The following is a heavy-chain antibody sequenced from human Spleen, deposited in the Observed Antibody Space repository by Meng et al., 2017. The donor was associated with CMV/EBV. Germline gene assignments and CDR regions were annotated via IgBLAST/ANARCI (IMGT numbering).Heavy chain of an antibody. CDR1: GFTFSTYS. CDR3: GRVPGVGMSFYYGLDV. J-gene: IGHJ6*02. D-gene: IGHD3-3*01. V-gene: IGHV3-48*04. CDR2: IISSSVTM. Sequence: GESLKISCKASGFTFSTYSMNWVRQAPGKGLEWIANIISSSVTMSYADSVKGRFTVSRDNAKNSLYLQMNSLRADDTGVYYCGRVPGVGMSFYYGLDVWGRGTTVTVSS.